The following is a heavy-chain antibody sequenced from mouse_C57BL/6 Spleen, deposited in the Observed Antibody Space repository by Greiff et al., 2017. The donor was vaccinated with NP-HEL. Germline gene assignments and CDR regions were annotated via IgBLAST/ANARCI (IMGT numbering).Heavy chain of an antibody. CDR3: ARSLRLYAMDY. D-gene: IGHD3-2*02. CDR2: INPSNGGT. Sequence: QVHVKQSGTELVKPGASVKLSCKASGYTFTSYWMHWVKQRPGQGLEWIGNINPSNGGTNYNEKFKSKATLTVDKSSSTAYMQLSSLTSEDSAVYYCARSLRLYAMDYWGQGTSVTVSS. J-gene: IGHJ4*01. V-gene: IGHV1-53*01. CDR1: GYTFTSYW.